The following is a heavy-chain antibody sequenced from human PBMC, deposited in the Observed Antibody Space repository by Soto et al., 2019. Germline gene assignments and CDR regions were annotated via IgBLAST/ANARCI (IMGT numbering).Heavy chain of an antibody. V-gene: IGHV4-59*01. J-gene: IGHJ6*02. Sequence: PSETLSLTCTVSGGSISSYYWSWIRQPPGKGLEWIGYIYYSGSTNYNPSLKSRVTISVDTSKNQFSLKLSSVTAADTAVYYCARGVQDFWSGYYLYYYYGMDVWGQGTTVTVS. CDR1: GGSISSYY. CDR3: ARGVQDFWSGYYLYYYYGMDV. D-gene: IGHD3-3*01. CDR2: IYYSGST.